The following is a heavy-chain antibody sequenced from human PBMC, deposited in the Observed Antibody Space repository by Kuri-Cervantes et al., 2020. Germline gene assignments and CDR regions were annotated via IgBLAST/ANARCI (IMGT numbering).Heavy chain of an antibody. D-gene: IGHD2-21*01. CDR1: GYTFTSYD. J-gene: IGHJ4*02. CDR2: MNPNSGNT. CDR3: ARGPNSILGWWG. V-gene: IGHV1-8*01. Sequence: ASVKVSCKASGYTFTSYDINWVRQATGQGLEWMGWMNPNSGNTGYAQKFQGRVTMTRNTSISTAYMELSSLRSEDTAVYYCARGPNSILGWWGWGQGTLVTVSS.